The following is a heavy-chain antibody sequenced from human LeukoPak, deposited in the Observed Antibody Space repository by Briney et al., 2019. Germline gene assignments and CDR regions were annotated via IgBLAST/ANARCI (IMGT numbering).Heavy chain of an antibody. J-gene: IGHJ3*02. CDR1: GFTFSSYE. CDR2: ISSSGSTI. Sequence: GGSLRLSCAASGFTFSSYEMNWVRQAPGKGLEWVSYISSSGSTIYYADSVKGRFTISRDNAKNSLYLQMNSLRAEDTAVYYCAGGSGYQYRDAFDIWGQGTMVTVSS. CDR3: AGGSGYQYRDAFDI. V-gene: IGHV3-48*03. D-gene: IGHD3-3*01.